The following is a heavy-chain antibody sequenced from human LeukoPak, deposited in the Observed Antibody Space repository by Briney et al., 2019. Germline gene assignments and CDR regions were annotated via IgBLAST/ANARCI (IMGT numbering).Heavy chain of an antibody. Sequence: PGGSLRLSCAASGFTFTSYGMHWVRQAPGKGLEWVAVISYDGGNKYYADSVKGRFTISRDNSKNTLYLQMNSLRAEDTAVYYCAKDIVVVPAAIDYYYYYGMDVWGQGTTVTVSS. CDR3: AKDIVVVPAAIDYYYYYGMDV. CDR1: GFTFTSYG. J-gene: IGHJ6*02. D-gene: IGHD2-2*01. CDR2: ISYDGGNK. V-gene: IGHV3-30*18.